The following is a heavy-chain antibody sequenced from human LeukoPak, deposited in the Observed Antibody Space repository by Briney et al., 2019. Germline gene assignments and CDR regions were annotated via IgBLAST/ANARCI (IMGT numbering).Heavy chain of an antibody. Sequence: PGGSLRLSCAASGFTFSSFGMNWVRQAPGKGLEWVSYISSSSSTIYYADSVKGRFTISRDNAKNSLYLQMNSLRAEDTAVYYCARDLGIHVFSLDYWGQGTLVTVSS. D-gene: IGHD3-10*01. CDR1: GFTFSSFG. CDR3: ARDLGIHVFSLDY. CDR2: ISSSSSTI. J-gene: IGHJ4*02. V-gene: IGHV3-48*01.